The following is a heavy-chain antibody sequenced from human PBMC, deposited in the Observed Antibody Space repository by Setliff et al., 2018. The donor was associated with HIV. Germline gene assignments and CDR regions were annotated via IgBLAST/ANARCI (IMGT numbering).Heavy chain of an antibody. CDR2: IIPILGIA. V-gene: IGHV1-69*10. CDR1: GGTFSSYA. Sequence: GASVKVSCKASGGTFSSYAISWVRQAPGQGLEWMGGIIPILGIANYAQKFQGRVTITADESTSTAYMELSSLRSEDTAVYYCAGPRGDEAFDIWGKVTMVTVSS. J-gene: IGHJ3*02. CDR3: AGPRGDEAFDI.